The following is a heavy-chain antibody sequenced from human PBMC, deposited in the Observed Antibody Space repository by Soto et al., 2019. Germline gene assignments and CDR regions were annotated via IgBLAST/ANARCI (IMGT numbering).Heavy chain of an antibody. CDR3: AIQFYYSSGWYLDY. Sequence: SETLSLTCXVYGGSFSGYYWSWIRQPPGKGLEWIGEINHSGSTNYNPSLKSRVTISVDTSKNQFSLKLSSVTAADTAVYYCAIQFYYSSGWYLDYWGQGTLVTVSS. CDR1: GGSFSGYY. J-gene: IGHJ4*02. CDR2: INHSGST. V-gene: IGHV4-34*01. D-gene: IGHD6-19*01.